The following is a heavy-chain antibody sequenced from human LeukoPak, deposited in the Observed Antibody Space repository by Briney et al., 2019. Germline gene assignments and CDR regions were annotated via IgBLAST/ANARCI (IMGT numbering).Heavy chain of an antibody. V-gene: IGHV4-4*07. J-gene: IGHJ4*02. CDR1: GGSISSYY. D-gene: IGHD3-22*01. CDR2: IYTSGST. Sequence: SETLSLTCTVSGGSISSYYWSWIRQPAGKGLEWIGRIYTSGSTNYNPSLKSRVTMSVDTSKNQFSLKLSSVTAADTAVYYCARRGTDSSGYPLAYYFDYWGQGTLVTVSS. CDR3: ARRGTDSSGYPLAYYFDY.